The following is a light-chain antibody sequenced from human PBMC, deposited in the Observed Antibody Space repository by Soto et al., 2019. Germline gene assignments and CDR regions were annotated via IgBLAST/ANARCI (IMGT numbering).Light chain of an antibody. Sequence: ISQSRASVALCGRGIVTNSCRASQSVSIDLAWYQQTPGQAPRLLIYGASTRATGIPVRFSGSASGTEFTLTTSSLQSEDFTVYYCQQYNQWPRKFGQGTKVDIK. J-gene: IGKJ1*01. CDR3: QQYNQWPRK. CDR2: GAS. CDR1: QSVSID. V-gene: IGKV3-15*01.